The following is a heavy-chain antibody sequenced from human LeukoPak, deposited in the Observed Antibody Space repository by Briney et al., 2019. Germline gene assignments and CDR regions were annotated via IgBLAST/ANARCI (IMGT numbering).Heavy chain of an antibody. Sequence: SETLSLTCGVSGGSISSGGYSWSWIRQPPGKAPEWIGYIFRSGTTYYNPSLKSRVTISVDTSKNQFSLKVNSVIAADTAVYYCARGDVDPYVFDIWGQGTMVTVSS. V-gene: IGHV4-30-4*07. J-gene: IGHJ3*02. CDR1: GGSISSGGYS. CDR3: ARGDVDPYVFDI. CDR2: IFRSGTT. D-gene: IGHD3-10*02.